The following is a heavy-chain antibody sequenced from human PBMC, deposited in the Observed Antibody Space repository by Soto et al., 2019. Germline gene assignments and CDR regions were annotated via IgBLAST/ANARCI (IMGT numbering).Heavy chain of an antibody. CDR1: GFTFSSYA. V-gene: IGHV3-23*01. CDR3: AKSIRRSIVVVEAATSSIRSGDAFDI. Sequence: GGSLRLSCAASGFTFSSYAMSWVRQAPGKGLEWVSAISGSGGSTYYADSVKGRFTISRDNSKNTLYLQMNSLRAEDTAVYYCAKSIRRSIVVVEAATSSIRSGDAFDIWGQGTMVTVSS. CDR2: ISGSGGST. J-gene: IGHJ3*02. D-gene: IGHD2-15*01.